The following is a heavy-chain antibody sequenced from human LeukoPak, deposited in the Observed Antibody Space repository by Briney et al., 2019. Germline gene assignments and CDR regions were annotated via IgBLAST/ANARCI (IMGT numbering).Heavy chain of an antibody. CDR2: ISPSGDRT. Sequence: PGGSLRLSCAASGFTFGSYAMSWVRQAPGKGLEWVSFISPSGDRTSNADSVEGRFTISRDNPRNTLYLQMNSLRDEDTAVYYCAIMHGYYDGSGYWVQWGQGTLSPSPQ. CDR1: GFTFGSYA. V-gene: IGHV3-23*01. D-gene: IGHD3-22*01. J-gene: IGHJ4*02. CDR3: AIMHGYYDGSGYWVQ.